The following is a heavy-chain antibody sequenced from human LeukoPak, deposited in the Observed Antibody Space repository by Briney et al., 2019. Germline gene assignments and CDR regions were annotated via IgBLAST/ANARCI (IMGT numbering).Heavy chain of an antibody. D-gene: IGHD3-10*01. CDR3: ARRRATMVRGAWFDP. CDR1: GGSVSTSKW. V-gene: IGHV4-4*02. Sequence: SETLSLTCAVSGGSVSTSKWWSWVRQPPGKGLEWIGEIYYSGSTNYNPSLNDRVTISVDTSKNQFSLKLNSVTAADTAVYYCARRRATMVRGAWFDPWGQGTLVTVSS. J-gene: IGHJ5*02. CDR2: IYYSGST.